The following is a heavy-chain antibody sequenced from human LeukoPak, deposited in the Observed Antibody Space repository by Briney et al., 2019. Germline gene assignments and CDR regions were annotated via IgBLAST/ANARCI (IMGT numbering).Heavy chain of an antibody. V-gene: IGHV3-23*01. J-gene: IGHJ4*02. CDR3: AKGIAAAGRYDYFDY. Sequence: GGSLRLSCAASGFTFSSYAMSWVRQAPGKGPEWVSAISGSGGSTYYADSVKGRFTISRDNSKNTLYLQMNSLRAEDTAVYYCAKGIAAAGRYDYFDYWGQGTLVTVSS. CDR2: ISGSGGST. CDR1: GFTFSSYA. D-gene: IGHD6-13*01.